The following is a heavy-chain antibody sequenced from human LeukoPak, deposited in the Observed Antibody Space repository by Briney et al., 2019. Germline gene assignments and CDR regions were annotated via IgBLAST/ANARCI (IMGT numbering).Heavy chain of an antibody. J-gene: IGHJ4*02. Sequence: PGGSLRLSCAASGFTFSNAWMSWVRQAPGKGLEWVSAISGSGGSTYYADSVKGRFTISRDNSKNTLYLQMNSLRAEDTAVYYCAKDKHIVVVTGLFDYWGQGTLVTVSS. CDR3: AKDKHIVVVTGLFDY. CDR1: GFTFSNAW. CDR2: ISGSGGST. D-gene: IGHD2-21*02. V-gene: IGHV3-23*01.